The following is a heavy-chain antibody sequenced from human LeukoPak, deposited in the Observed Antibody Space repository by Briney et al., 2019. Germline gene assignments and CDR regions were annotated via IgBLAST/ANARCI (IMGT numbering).Heavy chain of an antibody. J-gene: IGHJ4*02. Sequence: SETLSLTCTVSGGTISSRTYYWAWIRQPPGQGLEWIGNIYYSGSTYYNPSLKSRLTMSVDTSKNQFSLELRSVTAADTALYYCASLRVPGDFDYWGQGTLVTVSS. V-gene: IGHV4-39*01. CDR3: ASLRVPGDFDY. CDR2: IYYSGST. CDR1: GGTISSRTYY.